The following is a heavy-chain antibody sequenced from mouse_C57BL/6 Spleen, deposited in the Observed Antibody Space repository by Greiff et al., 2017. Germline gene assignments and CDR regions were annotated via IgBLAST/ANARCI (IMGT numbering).Heavy chain of an antibody. CDR3: ARACITTVVAPFAY. Sequence: QVQLKESGPELVKPGASVKISCKASGYAFSSSWMNWVKQRPGKGLEWIGRIYPGDGDTNYKGKFKGKATLTADKSSSTAYMQLSSLTSEDSAVYFCARACITTVVAPFAYWGQGTLVTVSA. J-gene: IGHJ3*01. D-gene: IGHD1-1*01. CDR1: GYAFSSSW. CDR2: IYPGDGDT. V-gene: IGHV1-82*01.